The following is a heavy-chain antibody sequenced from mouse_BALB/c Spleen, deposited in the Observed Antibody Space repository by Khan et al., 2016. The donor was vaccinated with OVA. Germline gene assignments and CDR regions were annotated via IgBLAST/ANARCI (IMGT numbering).Heavy chain of an antibody. CDR1: DFSLSTYG. J-gene: IGHJ1*01. V-gene: IGHV2-4-1*01. D-gene: IGHD2-14*01. Sequence: QVQLKQSGPGLVQPSQSLSITCTVTDFSLSTYGIHWVRQSPGKGLEWLGVIWSGGSTDYNAAFISRLSISKDNSKSQVFFKLNSLQTDDTAIDDCTRVYYRYDRYFDVWGAGTTVTVAS. CDR2: IWSGGST. CDR3: TRVYYRYDRYFDV.